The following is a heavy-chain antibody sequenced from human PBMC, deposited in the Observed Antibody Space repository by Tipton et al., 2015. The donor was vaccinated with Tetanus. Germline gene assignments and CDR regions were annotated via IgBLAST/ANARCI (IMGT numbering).Heavy chain of an antibody. V-gene: IGHV4-39*01. CDR2: IYYSGST. D-gene: IGHD3-10*01. J-gene: IGHJ4*02. CDR1: GGSISSSSYY. CDR3: ARLGFVATYFDS. Sequence: TLSLTCTVSGGSISSSSYYWGWIRQPPGKGLEWIGGIYYSGSTYYNPSLKSRVTISVDTSNNQFSLKLSSVTAADTAMYYCARLGFVATYFDSWGQGTLVTVSS.